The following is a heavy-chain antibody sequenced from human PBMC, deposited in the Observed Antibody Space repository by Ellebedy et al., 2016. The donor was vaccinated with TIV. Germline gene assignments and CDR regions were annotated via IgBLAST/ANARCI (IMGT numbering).Heavy chain of an antibody. CDR1: GFTFSSYS. D-gene: IGHD6-19*01. J-gene: IGHJ6*02. Sequence: GGSLRLSCATSGFTFSSYSLNWVRQAPGKGLEWISYISRTSNIIYYADSVRGRFTISRDDAKNSLYLQMNSLRDDDTAVYYCARGSWACSGSMDVWGQGTTVTVSS. CDR3: ARGSWACSGSMDV. V-gene: IGHV3-48*02. CDR2: ISRTSNII.